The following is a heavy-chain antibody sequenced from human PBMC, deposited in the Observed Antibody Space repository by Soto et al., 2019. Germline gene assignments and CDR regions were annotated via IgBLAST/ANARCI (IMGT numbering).Heavy chain of an antibody. Sequence: SVKVSCKASGGTFSSYAISWVRQAPGQGLEWMGGIIPIFGTANYAQKFQGRVTITADESTSTAYMELSSLRSEDTAVYYCAREGFREMNYDSSGYRGRGSAFDIWGQGTMVTVSS. CDR3: AREGFREMNYDSSGYRGRGSAFDI. J-gene: IGHJ3*02. CDR2: IIPIFGTA. V-gene: IGHV1-69*13. CDR1: GGTFSSYA. D-gene: IGHD3-22*01.